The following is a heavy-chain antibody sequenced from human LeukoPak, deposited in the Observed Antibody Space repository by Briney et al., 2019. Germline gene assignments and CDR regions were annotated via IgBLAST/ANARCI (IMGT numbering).Heavy chain of an antibody. CDR2: VSAYNGNT. CDR3: AKTLPARTFFDY. CDR1: GFAFTGYY. J-gene: IGHJ4*02. D-gene: IGHD1-14*01. Sequence: ASVKVSCKASGFAFTGYYMHWVRQAPGQGLEWMGWVSAYNGNTKYAEALEGRVTMTTDRSTSTAYLELRNLSSGDTAVYYCAKTLPARTFFDYWGQGTLVTVSS. V-gene: IGHV1-18*04.